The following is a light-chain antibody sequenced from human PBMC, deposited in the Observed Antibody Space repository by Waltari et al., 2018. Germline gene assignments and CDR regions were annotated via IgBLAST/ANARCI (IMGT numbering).Light chain of an antibody. V-gene: IGKV3-11*01. J-gene: IGKJ5*01. Sequence: EIVLTQSPATLSLSPGERGTLSCRASQSVNTNLAWYQQKPGQAPRLLIYDASNRATGIPARFSGSGSGTDFTLTISSLEREDFAVYYCQQRSTWPSITLGQGTRLEIK. CDR1: QSVNTN. CDR2: DAS. CDR3: QQRSTWPSIT.